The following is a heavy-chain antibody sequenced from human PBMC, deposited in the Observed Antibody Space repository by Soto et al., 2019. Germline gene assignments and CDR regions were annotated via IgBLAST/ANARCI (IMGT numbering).Heavy chain of an antibody. J-gene: IGHJ4*02. CDR1: GGSFSGYY. Sequence: PWDTLSLTCAVYGGSFSGYYWSWILQPPGKGLEWIGEINHSGSTNYNPSLKSRVTISVDTSKNQFSLKLSSVTAADTAVYYCARGSQVIDTERYSSGWTQGNYFDYWGQGTLVTVSS. CDR3: ARGSQVIDTERYSSGWTQGNYFDY. CDR2: INHSGST. V-gene: IGHV4-34*01. D-gene: IGHD6-19*01.